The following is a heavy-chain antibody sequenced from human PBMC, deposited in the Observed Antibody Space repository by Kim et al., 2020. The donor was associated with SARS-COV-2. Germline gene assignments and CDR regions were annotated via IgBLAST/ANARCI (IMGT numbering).Heavy chain of an antibody. CDR1: GGSISSSSYY. D-gene: IGHD2-2*01. Sequence: SETLSLTCTVSGGSISSSSYYWGWIRQPPGKGLEWIGSIYYSGSTYYNPSLKSRVTISVDTSKNQFSLKLSSVTAADTAVYYCARRGYLHYQLLVFYAFDYWGQGTLVTVSS. V-gene: IGHV4-39*01. CDR3: ARRGYLHYQLLVFYAFDY. J-gene: IGHJ4*02. CDR2: IYYSGST.